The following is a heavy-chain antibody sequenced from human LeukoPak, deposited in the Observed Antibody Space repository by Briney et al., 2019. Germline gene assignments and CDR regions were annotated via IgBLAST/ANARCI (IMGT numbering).Heavy chain of an antibody. CDR1: GFTFSNYW. D-gene: IGHD1-26*01. V-gene: IGHV3-23*01. J-gene: IGHJ4*02. CDR3: AKDGSSGGYFDY. Sequence: PGGSLRLSCAASGFTFSNYWMNWVRQAPGKGLEWVSAISGSGGSTYYADSVKGRFTISRDSSKNTLYLQMNSLRAEDTAVYYCAKDGSSGGYFDYWGQGTLVTVSS. CDR2: ISGSGGST.